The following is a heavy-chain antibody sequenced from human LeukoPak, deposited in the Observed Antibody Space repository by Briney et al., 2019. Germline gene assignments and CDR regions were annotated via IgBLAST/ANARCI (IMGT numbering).Heavy chain of an antibody. CDR3: ARDRRWLRGLFDY. V-gene: IGHV1-2*02. CDR1: GYTFTGYY. J-gene: IGHJ4*02. D-gene: IGHD5-12*01. CDR2: INPNSGGT. Sequence: ASVKVSCKASGYTFTGYYMHWVRQAPGQGLEWMGWINPNSGGTNYAQKFQGRVTMTRDTSISTAYMELSRLRSDDTAVYYCARDRRWLRGLFDYWGQGTLVTVSS.